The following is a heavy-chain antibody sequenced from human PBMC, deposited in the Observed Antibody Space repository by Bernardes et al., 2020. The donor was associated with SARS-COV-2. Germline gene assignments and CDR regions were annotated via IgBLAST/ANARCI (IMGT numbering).Heavy chain of an antibody. D-gene: IGHD1-26*01. Sequence: ASVKVSCKASGYTFNGYYMHLVRQAPGQGLEWMGWINPNSGGTNYAQKFQGRVTMTRDTSISTAYMELSRLRSDDTAVYYCARDPSYALVGASFDYWGQGTLVTVSS. V-gene: IGHV1-2*02. CDR1: GYTFNGYY. CDR3: ARDPSYALVGASFDY. CDR2: INPNSGGT. J-gene: IGHJ4*02.